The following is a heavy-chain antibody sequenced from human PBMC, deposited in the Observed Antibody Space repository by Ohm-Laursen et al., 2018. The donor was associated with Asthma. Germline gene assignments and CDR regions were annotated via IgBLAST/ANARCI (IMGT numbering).Heavy chain of an antibody. CDR3: ARGVGYGRGYYFDY. V-gene: IGHV3-30-3*01. CDR2: LPYDESNN. CDR1: GFTFSSYA. J-gene: IGHJ4*02. Sequence: SLRLSCTASGFTFSSYAMSWVRQAPGKGLEWVAVLPYDESNNDYADSVKGRFTISRDNSKNTLYLQMNSLRPEDTAVYYCARGVGYGRGYYFDYWGLGTLVTVSS. D-gene: IGHD5-12*01.